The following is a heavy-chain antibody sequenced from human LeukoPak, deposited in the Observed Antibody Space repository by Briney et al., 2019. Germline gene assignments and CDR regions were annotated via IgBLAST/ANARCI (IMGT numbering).Heavy chain of an antibody. V-gene: IGHV3-23*01. CDR3: ASLRVLRFLEWLPPAPGDY. D-gene: IGHD3-3*01. CDR2: ISDTGRLS. CDR1: GFTFSSSA. J-gene: IGHJ4*02. Sequence: PGGSLRLSCAVSGFTFSSSAMSWVRQAPGKGLEWVAAISDTGRLSYCADSVNGRFTISKDNSKNTLSLQMNSLRAADTAVYYCASLRVLRFLEWLPPAPGDYWGQGTLVTVSS.